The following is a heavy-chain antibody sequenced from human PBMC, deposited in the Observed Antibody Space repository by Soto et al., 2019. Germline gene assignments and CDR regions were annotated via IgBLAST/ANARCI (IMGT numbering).Heavy chain of an antibody. CDR1: GFTLSGRS. CDR3: ARGCFGPDV. Sequence: EVQLVESGGGLVQPGGSLRLSCAASGFTLSGRSMHWVRQAQGKGLVWVSGIDNAGTDSTYADSVKGRFTSARDNAKNMLYLQMNILRFEDTALYYCARGCFGPDVWGKGTTVTVSS. D-gene: IGHD3-10*01. V-gene: IGHV3-74*01. CDR2: IDNAGTDS. J-gene: IGHJ6*04.